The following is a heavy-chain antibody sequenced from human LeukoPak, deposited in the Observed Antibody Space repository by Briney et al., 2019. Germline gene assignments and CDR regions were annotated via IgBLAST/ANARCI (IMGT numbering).Heavy chain of an antibody. J-gene: IGHJ4*02. CDR1: GYSISSGYY. D-gene: IGHD2-8*01. CDR3: ARGRNGEGDY. Sequence: PSETLSLTCTVSGYSISSGYYWGWIRQPPGKGLEWIGSIYHSGSTFDNPSLKSRVTISVDTSKKQFSLKLSSVTAADTAVYYCARGRNGEGDYWGQGTLVTVSS. V-gene: IGHV4-38-2*02. CDR2: IYHSGST.